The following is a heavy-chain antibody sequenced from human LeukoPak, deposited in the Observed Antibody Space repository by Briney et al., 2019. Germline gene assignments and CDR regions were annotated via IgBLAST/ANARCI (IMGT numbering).Heavy chain of an antibody. CDR1: GFTLSSYG. CDR2: ISQDGTKQ. D-gene: IGHD2-15*01. J-gene: IGHJ4*02. V-gene: IGHV3-30*03. CDR3: ARDRGSDDPIDY. Sequence: GGSLRLSCAASGFTLSSYGMHWVRQAPGKGLEWVTSISQDGTKQYYADSVKGRFTVSRDNSKNTLYLQMSSLRAEDTAVYYCARDRGSDDPIDYWGQGTPVTVSA.